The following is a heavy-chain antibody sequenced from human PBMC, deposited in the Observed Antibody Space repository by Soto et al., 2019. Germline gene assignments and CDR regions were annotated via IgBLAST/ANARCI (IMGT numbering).Heavy chain of an antibody. CDR1: GGSLSSYY. D-gene: IGHD6-25*01. CDR2: VDYSGST. V-gene: IGHV4-59*01. Sequence: SETLSRTCTVSGGSLSSYYWSWIRQPPGKGLEWIGYVDYSGSTNYNPSLKSRVTISLDMSKSQFSLKLSSVTAADTAVYYCGRDSPASNPIWGQGTMVTVSS. CDR3: GRDSPASNPI. J-gene: IGHJ3*02.